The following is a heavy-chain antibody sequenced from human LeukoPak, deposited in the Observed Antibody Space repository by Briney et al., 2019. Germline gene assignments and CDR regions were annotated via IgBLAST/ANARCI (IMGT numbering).Heavy chain of an antibody. CDR3: ARDPSSAPAFDL. CDR1: GFTFSSYW. Sequence: PGGSLRLSCAASGFTFSSYWMTWVRQAPGKGLEWVANINQDGSVTHYVDSVKGRFTISRGNGKNSLYLQMNSLRAEDTAVYYCARDPSSAPAFDLWGPGTMVTVSS. J-gene: IGHJ3*01. V-gene: IGHV3-7*01. CDR2: INQDGSVT. D-gene: IGHD2-15*01.